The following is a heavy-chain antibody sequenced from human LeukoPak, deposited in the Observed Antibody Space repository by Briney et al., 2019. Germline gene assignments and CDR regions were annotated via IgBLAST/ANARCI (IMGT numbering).Heavy chain of an antibody. V-gene: IGHV4-61*01. J-gene: IGHJ4*02. D-gene: IGHD1-1*01. CDR2: FYYRGST. CDR3: ARGGIQLPDY. CDR1: GGSVSSGSYY. Sequence: SETLSLTCTVSGGSVSSGSYYWSWIRPSPGKGLEWIGCFYYRGSTNYNPSLKSRVSISVDSFRDQFSLQLTSVTAADTALYYCARGGIQLPDYWGQGTLVTVSS.